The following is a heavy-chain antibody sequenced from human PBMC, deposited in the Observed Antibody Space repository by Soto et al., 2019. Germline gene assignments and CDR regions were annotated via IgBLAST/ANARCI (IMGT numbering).Heavy chain of an antibody. Sequence: QVQLVQSGAEVKKPGASVKVSCKASGYTFTSYSMHWVRQAPGQGLEWMGIINPSGGSTSYAQKFQGRVTMTRDTSTGTVYMELSSLRSEDTAVYYCARDPGSGWYHFDYWGQGTLVTVSS. CDR2: INPSGGST. CDR3: ARDPGSGWYHFDY. D-gene: IGHD6-19*01. CDR1: GYTFTSYS. V-gene: IGHV1-46*01. J-gene: IGHJ4*02.